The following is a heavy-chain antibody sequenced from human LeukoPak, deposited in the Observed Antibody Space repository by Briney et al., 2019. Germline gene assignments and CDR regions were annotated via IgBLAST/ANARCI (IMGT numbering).Heavy chain of an antibody. J-gene: IGHJ4*02. CDR1: GYTFTGNY. D-gene: IGHD3-10*01. CDR3: ARVALVRGIIHSFDY. V-gene: IGHV1-2*02. Sequence: GASVKVSCKASGYTFTGNYMHWVRQAPGQGLEWMGWINPNSGDTNYAQKFQGRVTMTRDTSINTVYMELSRLRSDDSALCYCARVALVRGIIHSFDYWGQGTLVTVSS. CDR2: INPNSGDT.